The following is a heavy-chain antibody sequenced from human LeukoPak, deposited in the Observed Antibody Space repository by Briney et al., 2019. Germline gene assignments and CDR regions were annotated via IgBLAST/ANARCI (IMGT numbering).Heavy chain of an antibody. CDR2: IIPIFGIA. CDR3: ASYYYDSSGYYPLFDY. Sequence: ASVKASCKASGGTFSSYAISWVRQAPGQGLEWMGRIIPIFGIANYAQKFQGRVTITADKSTSTAYMELSSLRSEDTAVYYCASYYYDSSGYYPLFDYWGQGTLVTVSS. V-gene: IGHV1-69*04. D-gene: IGHD3-22*01. CDR1: GGTFSSYA. J-gene: IGHJ4*02.